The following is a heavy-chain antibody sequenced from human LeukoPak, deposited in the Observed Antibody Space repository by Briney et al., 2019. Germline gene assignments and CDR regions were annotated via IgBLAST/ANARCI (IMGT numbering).Heavy chain of an antibody. CDR3: ARDLGTVTTLGFDY. CDR2: IWYDGSNK. V-gene: IGHV3-33*01. J-gene: IGHJ4*02. CDR1: GFTFSSYG. Sequence: GGSLRLSCAASGFTFSSYGMHWVRQAPGKGLEWVAVIWYDGSNKYHADSVKGRFTISRDNSKNTLYLQMNSLRAEDTAVYYCARDLGTVTTLGFDYWGQGTLVTVSS. D-gene: IGHD4-17*01.